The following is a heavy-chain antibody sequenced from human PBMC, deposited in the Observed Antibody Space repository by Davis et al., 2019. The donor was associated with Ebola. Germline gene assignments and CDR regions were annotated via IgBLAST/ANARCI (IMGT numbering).Heavy chain of an antibody. J-gene: IGHJ1*01. V-gene: IGHV3-48*02. CDR3: ARDKWTTIGGEPTEYFQH. CDR2: ISSSSSTI. Sequence: PGGSLRLSCAASGFTFSSYSMNWVRQAPGKGLEWVSYISSSSSTIYYADSVKGRFTISRDNAKNSLYLQMNSLRDEDTAVYYCARDKWTTIGGEPTEYFQHWGQGTLVTVSS. CDR1: GFTFSSYS. D-gene: IGHD3-10*01.